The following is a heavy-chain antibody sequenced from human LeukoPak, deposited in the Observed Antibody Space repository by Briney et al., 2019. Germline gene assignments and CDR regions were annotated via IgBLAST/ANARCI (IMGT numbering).Heavy chain of an antibody. J-gene: IGHJ5*02. Sequence: GGSLRLSCAASGFTFSSYWMSWVRQAPGKGLEWVANIKQDGSEKYYVDSVKGRFTISRDNAKNPLYLQMNSLRAEDTAVYYCAREGTDYDILTGLNWFDPWGQGTLVTVSS. CDR2: IKQDGSEK. D-gene: IGHD3-9*01. CDR3: AREGTDYDILTGLNWFDP. CDR1: GFTFSSYW. V-gene: IGHV3-7*01.